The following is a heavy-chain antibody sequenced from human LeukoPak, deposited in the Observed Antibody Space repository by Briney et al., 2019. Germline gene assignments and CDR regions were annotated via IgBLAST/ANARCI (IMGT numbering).Heavy chain of an antibody. CDR1: GFTFDDYA. V-gene: IGHV3-9*01. CDR2: ISWNSGSI. Sequence: GGSLRLSCAASGFTFDDYAMHWVRHAPGKGLDWVSGISWNSGSIGYADSVKGRFTISRDNAKNSLYLQMTSLRAEDTALYYCAIEGPGYFDSWGQGTLVTVSS. CDR3: AIEGPGYFDS. J-gene: IGHJ4*02.